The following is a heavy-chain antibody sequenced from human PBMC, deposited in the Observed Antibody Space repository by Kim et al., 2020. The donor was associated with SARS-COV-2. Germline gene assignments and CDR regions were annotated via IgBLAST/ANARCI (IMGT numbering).Heavy chain of an antibody. V-gene: IGHV4-31*02. CDR3: ARDPYYYGSGSYV. Sequence: YIPSLKSRVTISVDTSKNQFSLKLSSVTAADTAVYYCARDPYYYGSGSYVWGQGTLVTVSS. D-gene: IGHD3-10*01. J-gene: IGHJ4*02.